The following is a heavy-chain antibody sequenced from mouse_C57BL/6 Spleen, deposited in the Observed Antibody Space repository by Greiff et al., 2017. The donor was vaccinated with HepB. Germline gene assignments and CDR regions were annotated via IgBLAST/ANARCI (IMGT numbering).Heavy chain of an antibody. CDR1: GFTFSDYG. J-gene: IGHJ4*01. CDR2: ISSGSSTI. Sequence: EVKLMESGGGLVKPGGSLKLSCAASGFTFSDYGMHWVRQAPEKGLEWVAYISSGSSTIYYADTVKGRFPISRDNAKNTLFLQMTSLRSEDTAMYYCARRDEAMDYWGQGTSVTVSS. CDR3: ARRDEAMDY. V-gene: IGHV5-17*01.